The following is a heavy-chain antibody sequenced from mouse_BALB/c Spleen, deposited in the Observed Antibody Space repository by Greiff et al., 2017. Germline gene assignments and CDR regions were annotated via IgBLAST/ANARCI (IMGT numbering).Heavy chain of an antibody. CDR2: INSNGGST. D-gene: IGHD1-2*01. V-gene: IGHV5-6-2*01. J-gene: IGHJ3*01. CDR1: GFTFSSYY. CDR3: ARRLLTWFAY. Sequence: EVKLVESGGGLVKLGGSLKLSCAASGFTFSSYYMSWVRQTPEKRLELVAAINSNGGSTYYPDTVKGRFTISRDNAKNTLYLQMSSLKSEDTALYYCARRLLTWFAYWGQGTLVTVSA.